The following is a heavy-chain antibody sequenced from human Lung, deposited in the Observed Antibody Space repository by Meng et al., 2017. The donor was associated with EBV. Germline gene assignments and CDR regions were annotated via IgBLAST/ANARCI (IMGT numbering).Heavy chain of an antibody. CDR1: GFRFSPYL. D-gene: IGHD5-24*01. J-gene: IGHJ4*02. CDR2: TNENGGIT. CDR3: SRDLVGSDDV. Sequence: EVQLVESGGGLFHPGGSLALSCAASGFRFSPYLMHWVRQVPGKGLVWVSRTNENGGITNYADSVKGRFTISRDNTKNTLYLQMNSLRVEDTAVYFCSRDLVGSDDVWGQGTLVTVSS. V-gene: IGHV3-74*01.